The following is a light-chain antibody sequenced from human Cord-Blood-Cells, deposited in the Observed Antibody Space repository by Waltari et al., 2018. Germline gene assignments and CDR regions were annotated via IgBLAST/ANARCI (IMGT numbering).Light chain of an antibody. Sequence: QSALTQPASVSGYHGQSITIPCTGTRSDGGGYNYVSWYQQHPGKAPKLMIYEVSNRPSGVSNRFSGSKSGNTASLTISGLQAEDEADYYCSSYTSSSTWVFGGGTKLTVL. CDR2: EVS. V-gene: IGLV2-14*01. CDR1: RSDGGGYNY. CDR3: SSYTSSSTWV. J-gene: IGLJ3*02.